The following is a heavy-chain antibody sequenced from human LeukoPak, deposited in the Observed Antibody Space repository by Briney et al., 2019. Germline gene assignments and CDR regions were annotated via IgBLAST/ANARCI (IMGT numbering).Heavy chain of an antibody. D-gene: IGHD3-16*01. Sequence: SLRLSCAASGFTFDDYAMHWVRQAPGKGLEWVSGISWNSGSIGYADSVKGRFTISRDNAKNSLYLQMNSLRAEDTALYYCAKAPDLAFGGLYLDYWGQGTLVTVSS. V-gene: IGHV3-9*01. J-gene: IGHJ4*02. CDR2: ISWNSGSI. CDR1: GFTFDDYA. CDR3: AKAPDLAFGGLYLDY.